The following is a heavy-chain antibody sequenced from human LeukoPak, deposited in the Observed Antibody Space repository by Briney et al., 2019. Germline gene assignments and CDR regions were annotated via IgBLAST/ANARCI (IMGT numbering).Heavy chain of an antibody. CDR1: GGSISSSSYY. D-gene: IGHD2-15*01. J-gene: IGHJ4*02. V-gene: IGHV4-39*07. Sequence: PSETLSLTCTVSGGSISSSSYYWGWIRQPPGKGLEWIGSIYYSGSTYYNPSLKSRVTISVDTSKNQFSLKLSSVTAADTAVYYCARAGRRIELGSLTHWDQGTLVTVSS. CDR3: ARAGRRIELGSLTH. CDR2: IYYSGST.